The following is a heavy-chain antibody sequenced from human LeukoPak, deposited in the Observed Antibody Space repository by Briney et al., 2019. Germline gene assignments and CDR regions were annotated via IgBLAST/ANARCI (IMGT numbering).Heavy chain of an antibody. CDR2: IYYSGST. CDR1: GGSISSGDYY. J-gene: IGHJ4*02. D-gene: IGHD1-26*01. Sequence: SQTLSLTCTVSGGSISSGDYYWSWIRQPPGKGLEWTGYIYYSGSTYYNPSLKSRVTISVDTSKNQFSLKLSSVTAADTAVYYCARGVIVGATRKMVDYWGQGTLVTVSS. V-gene: IGHV4-30-4*01. CDR3: ARGVIVGATRKMVDY.